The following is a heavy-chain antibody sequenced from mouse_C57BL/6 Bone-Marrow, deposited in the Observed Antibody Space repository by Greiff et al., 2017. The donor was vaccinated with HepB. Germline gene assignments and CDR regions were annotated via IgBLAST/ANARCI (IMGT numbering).Heavy chain of an antibody. CDR3: AKGTITTVVGPFFDY. V-gene: IGHV1-55*01. CDR2: IYPGSGST. CDR1: GYTFTSYW. J-gene: IGHJ2*01. Sequence: VKLQQPGAELVKPGASVKMSCKASGYTFTSYWITWVKQRPGQGLEWIGDIYPGSGSTNYNEKFKSKATLTVDTSSSTAYMQLSSLTSEDSAVYYCAKGTITTVVGPFFDYWGQGTTLTVSS. D-gene: IGHD1-1*01.